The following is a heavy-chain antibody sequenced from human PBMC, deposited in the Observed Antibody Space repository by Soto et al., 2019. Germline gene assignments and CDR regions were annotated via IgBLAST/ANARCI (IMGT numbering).Heavy chain of an antibody. J-gene: IGHJ2*01. CDR1: GLTFSDHY. CDR3: ARDALRHATKGYFDV. Sequence: QVQLVESGGGLVKPGGSLRLSCVASGLTFSDHYMSWIRQAPGKGLEWIAYISASGYTNYADSVKGRFTISRDDAKTSLYLQMNSLRAEDTGVYYCARDALRHATKGYFDVWGRGTLVTVSS. D-gene: IGHD6-6*01. V-gene: IGHV3-11*06. CDR2: ISASGYT.